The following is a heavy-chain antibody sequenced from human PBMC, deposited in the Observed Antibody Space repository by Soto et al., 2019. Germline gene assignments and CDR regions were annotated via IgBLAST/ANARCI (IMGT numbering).Heavy chain of an antibody. CDR1: GFTFSSYA. Sequence: GGSLRLSCAASGFTFSSYAMHWVRQAPGKGLEWVAVISYDGSNKYYADSVKGRFTISRGNSKNTLYLQMNSLRAEDTAVYYCARSGQDSSRYYYGMDVWGQGTTVTVSS. D-gene: IGHD6-13*01. CDR3: ARSGQDSSRYYYGMDV. J-gene: IGHJ6*02. V-gene: IGHV3-30-3*01. CDR2: ISYDGSNK.